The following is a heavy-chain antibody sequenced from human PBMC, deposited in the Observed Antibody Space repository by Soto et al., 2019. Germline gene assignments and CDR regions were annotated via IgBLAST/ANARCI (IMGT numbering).Heavy chain of an antibody. D-gene: IGHD3-22*01. J-gene: IGHJ5*02. CDR1: RGTHSRYT. Sequence: SVKASFHSSRGTHSRYTISWQLQAPGPGLQWIGEILLIFGTANYAQKFQGRVTITADESTSTAYMELSSLRSEDTAVYYCARDRGPSSGYYPYWFDPWGQGTLVTVPS. CDR2: ILLIFGTA. CDR3: ARDRGPSSGYYPYWFDP. V-gene: IGHV1-69*13.